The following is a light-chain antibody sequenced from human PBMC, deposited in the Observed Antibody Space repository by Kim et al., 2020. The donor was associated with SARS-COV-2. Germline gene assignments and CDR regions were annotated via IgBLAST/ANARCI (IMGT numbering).Light chain of an antibody. J-gene: IGLJ3*02. V-gene: IGLV3-21*04. CDR2: YDS. Sequence: SYELTQPPSVSEAPGKTARITCGAENIGSKSVHWYQQRPGQAPMLIIYYDSDRPSGVPERFSGSNSGNTATLIVSRVEAGDEADYYCQVWDSASDHWVFGGGTKVTVL. CDR1: NIGSKS. CDR3: QVWDSASDHWV.